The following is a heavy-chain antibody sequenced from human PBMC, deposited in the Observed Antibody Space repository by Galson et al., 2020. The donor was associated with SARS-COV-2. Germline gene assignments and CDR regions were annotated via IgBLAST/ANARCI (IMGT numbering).Heavy chain of an antibody. CDR1: GFAFNAYT. Sequence: GGSLRLSCAASGFAFNAYTINWVRQAPGKGLEWVSSISSSSTYIYYADSVKGRFSISRDNARNSLYLEMNSLRVEDTGVYYCARDASWARFAMDVWGQGTTVAVSS. CDR2: ISSSSTYI. J-gene: IGHJ6*02. CDR3: ARDASWARFAMDV. D-gene: IGHD3-10*01. V-gene: IGHV3-21*01.